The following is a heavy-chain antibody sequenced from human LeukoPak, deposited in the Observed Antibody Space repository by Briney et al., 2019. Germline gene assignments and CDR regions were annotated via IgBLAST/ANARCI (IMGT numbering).Heavy chain of an antibody. CDR1: GYTFTSYD. CDR2: PSPTSGRS. V-gene: IGHV1-8*01. D-gene: IGHD3-22*01. CDR3: ARARYSSRFYWGPYFDY. Sequence: ASVKVSCKASGYTFTSYDINWVRQATGQGPEWVGWPSPTSGRSGSAQKFQGRVTFTRDTSIRTVYMELSSLRSEDTAVYYCARARYSSRFYWGPYFDYWGQGTLVTVSS. J-gene: IGHJ4*02.